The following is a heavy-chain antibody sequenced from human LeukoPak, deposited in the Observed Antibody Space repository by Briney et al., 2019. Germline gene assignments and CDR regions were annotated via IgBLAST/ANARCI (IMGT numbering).Heavy chain of an antibody. CDR1: GGSISSYY. CDR2: IYYSGST. D-gene: IGHD4-23*01. V-gene: IGHV4-59*08. J-gene: IGHJ4*02. CDR3: ARHYGNGGPVDY. Sequence: PSETLSLTCTVSGGSISSYYWSWIRQPPGKGLEWIGYIYYSGSTNYNPSLKSRVTISVDTSKNQFSLKLSSVTAADTAVYYCARHYGNGGPVDYWGQGTLVTVSS.